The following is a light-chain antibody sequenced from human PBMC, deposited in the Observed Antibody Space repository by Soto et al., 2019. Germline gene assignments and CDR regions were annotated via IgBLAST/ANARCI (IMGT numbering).Light chain of an antibody. V-gene: IGKV2-28*01. CDR3: MQTLQTPLT. CDR2: LGS. CDR1: QSLLHSNGYNY. J-gene: IGKJ1*01. Sequence: EIVMTQAPLSLPVTPGDPASISCRSSQSLLHSNGYNYLDWYLQKPGQSPQLLIYLGSDRASGVPDRFSGSGSGTDFTLKISRVEAEDVGIYYCMQTLQTPLTFGQGTKVEIK.